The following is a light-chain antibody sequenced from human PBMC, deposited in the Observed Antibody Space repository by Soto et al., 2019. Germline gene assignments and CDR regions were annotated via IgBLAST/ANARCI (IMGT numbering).Light chain of an antibody. V-gene: IGKV1-17*01. CDR2: AAS. CDR1: QAIGIY. CDR3: LQHTSYPYT. J-gene: IGKJ2*01. Sequence: IQLTQSPSSLSASVGDRVTVTCRASQAIGIYLDWFQQKPGKAPDHLISAASTVRSGVPSRFSGSGSGTEFTLTISGLQPEDFATYYCLQHTSYPYTFGQGTKLEVK.